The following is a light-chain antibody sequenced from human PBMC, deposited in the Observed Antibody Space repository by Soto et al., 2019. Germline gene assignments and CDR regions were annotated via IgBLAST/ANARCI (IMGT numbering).Light chain of an antibody. V-gene: IGKV3-20*01. J-gene: IGKJ4*01. CDR2: GAS. Sequence: EFVLTQSPGTLSLSPGERATLSCRASQSISSSFLAWYQQKPGQAPRLLIYGASSRGTGIPDRFSGSGSGTDLTLTISRLEPPDFAVYCCQYYGRSPPFTFGGGTEVEIK. CDR1: QSISSSF. CDR3: QYYGRSPPFT.